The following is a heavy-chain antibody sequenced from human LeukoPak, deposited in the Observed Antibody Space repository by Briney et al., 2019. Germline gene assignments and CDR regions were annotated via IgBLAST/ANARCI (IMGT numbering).Heavy chain of an antibody. V-gene: IGHV3-30*18. CDR3: AKGVVVVAAKYYFDY. D-gene: IGHD2-15*01. J-gene: IGHJ4*02. CDR2: ISYDGSNK. Sequence: PGGSLRLSCAASGFTFSSYAMSWVRQAPGKGLEWVALISYDGSNKYYADSVKGRFTMSRDNSKNTLYLQMNSLRAEDTAVHYCAKGVVVVAAKYYFDYWGQGTLVTVSS. CDR1: GFTFSSYA.